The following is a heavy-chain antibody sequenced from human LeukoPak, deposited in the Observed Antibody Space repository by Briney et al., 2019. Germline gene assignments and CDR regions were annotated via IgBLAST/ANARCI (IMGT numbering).Heavy chain of an antibody. D-gene: IGHD3-10*01. V-gene: IGHV4-39*01. J-gene: IGHJ4*02. CDR3: ARHYGP. Sequence: SETLSLTCTVCGGSISGSSYYWGWIRQPPGKGLEWIGSIYYSGSTYYNPSLKSRVTISVDTSKNQFSLKLNSVTATDMAVYYCARHYGPWGQGTLVTVSS. CDR1: GGSISGSSYY. CDR2: IYYSGST.